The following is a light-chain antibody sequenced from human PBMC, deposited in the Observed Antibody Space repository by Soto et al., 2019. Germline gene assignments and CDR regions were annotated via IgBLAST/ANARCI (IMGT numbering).Light chain of an antibody. CDR3: QSYDTGLTGHVL. CDR1: NSNIGAGYD. V-gene: IGLV1-40*01. CDR2: AST. J-gene: IGLJ2*01. Sequence: QSVLTQPPSVTGAPGQRVTIFCTGSNSNIGAGYDVSWYQQLPGAAPKLLIYASTNRPSGVPDRFSGSKSDTSASLAITGLQIDDEADYYCQSYDTGLTGHVLFGGGTKLTVL.